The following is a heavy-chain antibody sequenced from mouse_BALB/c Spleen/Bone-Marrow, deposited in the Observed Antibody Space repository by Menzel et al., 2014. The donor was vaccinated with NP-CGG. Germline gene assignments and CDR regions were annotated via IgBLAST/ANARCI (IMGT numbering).Heavy chain of an antibody. D-gene: IGHD1-2*01. CDR1: GYAFSAYW. V-gene: IGHV1-80*01. CDR2: IYPGDGDT. J-gene: IGHJ2*01. CDR3: TRYTDTFDY. Sequence: QVQLQQSGAELVRPGSSVKISCKASGYAFSAYWMNWVKQRPGQGLEWIGQIYPGDGDTNYNGKFKGKATLTADKSSSTAYMQLNSLTSKDSAVYFCTRYTDTFDYWGQGTTLTVSS.